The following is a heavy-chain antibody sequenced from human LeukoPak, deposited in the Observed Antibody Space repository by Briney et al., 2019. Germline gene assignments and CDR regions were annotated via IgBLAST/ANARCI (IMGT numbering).Heavy chain of an antibody. D-gene: IGHD6-19*01. V-gene: IGHV1-69*13. CDR3: AVNEGGWSGFDY. Sequence: SVKVSCKASGYTFTSYGISWVRQAPGQGLEWMGGIIPIFGTANYAQKFQGRVTITADESTSTAYMELSSLRSEDTAVYYCAVNEGGWSGFDYWGQGTLVTVSS. CDR2: IIPIFGTA. CDR1: GYTFTSYG. J-gene: IGHJ4*02.